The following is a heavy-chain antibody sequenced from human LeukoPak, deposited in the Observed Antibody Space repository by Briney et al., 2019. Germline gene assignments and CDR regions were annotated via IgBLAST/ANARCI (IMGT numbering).Heavy chain of an antibody. CDR2: ISSSSSYI. CDR1: GFTFSSYG. J-gene: IGHJ3*02. CDR3: ARDSPSGATRAFDI. D-gene: IGHD1-26*01. Sequence: GGSLRLSCAASGFTFSSYGMHWVRQAPGKGLEWVSSISSSSSYIYYADSVKGRFTISRDNAKNSLYLQMNSLRAEDTAVYYCARDSPSGATRAFDIWGQGTMVTVSS. V-gene: IGHV3-21*01.